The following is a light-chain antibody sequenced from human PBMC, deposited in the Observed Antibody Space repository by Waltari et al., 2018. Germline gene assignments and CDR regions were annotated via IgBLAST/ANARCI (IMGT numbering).Light chain of an antibody. CDR2: DVN. J-gene: IGLJ2*01. CDR3: GSWDTSLNLGA. CDR1: NSHVGHIY. Sequence: QSLLPQPPSVSAAPGQKVPISCAGGNSHVGHIYLSWYQAFPANAPRPPIYDVNKRPSGIPDRFSGSKSGTSATLEITGLQTGDEALYYCGSWDTSLNLGAFGGGTQLTVL. V-gene: IGLV1-51*01.